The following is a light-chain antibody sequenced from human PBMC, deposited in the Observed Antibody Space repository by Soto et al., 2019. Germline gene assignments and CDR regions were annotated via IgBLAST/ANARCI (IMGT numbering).Light chain of an antibody. J-gene: IGLJ1*01. CDR3: AAWDDSLSGSYV. CDR2: RNN. CDR1: SSNIGSNY. Sequence: SVLTQPPSASGTPGHRVTISCSGSSSNIGSNYVYWYQQLPGTAPKLLIYRNNQRPSGVPDRFSGSKSGTSASLAISGLRSEDEADYYCAAWDDSLSGSYVFGTGTKVNVL. V-gene: IGLV1-47*01.